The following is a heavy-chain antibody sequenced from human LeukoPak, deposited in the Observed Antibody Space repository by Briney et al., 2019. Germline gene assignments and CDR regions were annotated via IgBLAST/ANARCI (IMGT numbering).Heavy chain of an antibody. D-gene: IGHD3-16*01. Sequence: SETLSLTCAVYGGSFSGYYWSWIRQPPGKGLEWIGEINHSGSTNYNPSLKSRVTISVDTSKNQFSLKLSSVTAADTAVYYCVRWGGTAFDYWGQGTLVTVSS. CDR1: GGSFSGYY. V-gene: IGHV4-34*01. CDR3: VRWGGTAFDY. CDR2: INHSGST. J-gene: IGHJ4*02.